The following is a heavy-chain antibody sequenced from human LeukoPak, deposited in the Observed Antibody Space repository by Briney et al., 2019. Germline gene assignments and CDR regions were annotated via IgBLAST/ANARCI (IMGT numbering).Heavy chain of an antibody. J-gene: IGHJ4*02. CDR3: ARRSSWGPRRYYFDY. CDR1: GGSISSYY. D-gene: IGHD7-27*01. V-gene: IGHV4-59*08. CDR2: IYYSGST. Sequence: SETLSLTRTVSGGSISSYYWSWIRQPPGKGLEWIGYIYYSGSTNYNPSLKRRVTISVDTSKNQISLKLSSVTAADTAVYYCARRSSWGPRRYYFDYWGQGTLVTVSS.